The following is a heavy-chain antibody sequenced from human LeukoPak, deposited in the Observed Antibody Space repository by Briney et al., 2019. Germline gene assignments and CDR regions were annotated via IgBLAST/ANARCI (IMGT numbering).Heavy chain of an antibody. CDR3: ARGGGHYDSSGYYYNFDY. Sequence: SETLSLTCAVSSGSISSCGYSWSWIRQPPGKGLEWIGYIYHSGSTYYNPSLKSRVTISVDRSKNQFSLKLSSVTAADTAVYYCARGGGHYDSSGYYYNFDYWGQGTLVTVSS. CDR2: IYHSGST. D-gene: IGHD3-22*01. CDR1: SGSISSCGYS. V-gene: IGHV4-30-2*01. J-gene: IGHJ4*02.